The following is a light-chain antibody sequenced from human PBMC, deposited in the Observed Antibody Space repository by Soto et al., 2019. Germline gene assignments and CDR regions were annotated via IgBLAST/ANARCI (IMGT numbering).Light chain of an antibody. V-gene: IGLV2-14*01. Sequence: QSALTQPASVSGSPGQSITISCTGTSSDVGGYNYVSWYQHHPGKAPKLMIYEVSNRPSGVSNRFSGSKSGNTASLTISGLQAEDEADYYCSSYTVSSAYVFGTGTKVTVL. J-gene: IGLJ1*01. CDR2: EVS. CDR1: SSDVGGYNY. CDR3: SSYTVSSAYV.